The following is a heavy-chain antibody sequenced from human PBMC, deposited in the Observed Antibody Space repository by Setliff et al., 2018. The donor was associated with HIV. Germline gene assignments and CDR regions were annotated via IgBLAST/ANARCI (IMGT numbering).Heavy chain of an antibody. CDR2: IYYTGST. D-gene: IGHD6-13*01. Sequence: SETLSLTCTVSGGSISSGDYYWSWIRQHPRKGLEWIGYIYYTGSTYYNPSLKSRVTISVDTSKNQFSLKLSSVTAADTGVYYCARHRDPPGSSSWIYYYYYMDLWGGGTTVTVSS. V-gene: IGHV4-31*03. CDR1: GGSISSGDYY. CDR3: ARHRDPPGSSSWIYYYYYMDL. J-gene: IGHJ6*03.